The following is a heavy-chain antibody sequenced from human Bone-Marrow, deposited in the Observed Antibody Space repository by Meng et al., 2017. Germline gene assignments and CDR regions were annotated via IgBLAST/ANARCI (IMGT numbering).Heavy chain of an antibody. J-gene: IGHJ4*02. CDR3: VKKVGSGGVDY. V-gene: IGHV3-30*18. CDR1: GFTFSSYG. CDR2: ISFDGSNK. Sequence: QVHLVASGGGVFQPGRSLRLSCAASGFTFSSYGMHWARQAPGKGLEWVALISFDGSNKYYADSVKGRFTISRDNSKNTLYLQMNSLRPEDTAVYYCVKKVGSGGVDYWGQGTLVTVSS. D-gene: IGHD3-16*01.